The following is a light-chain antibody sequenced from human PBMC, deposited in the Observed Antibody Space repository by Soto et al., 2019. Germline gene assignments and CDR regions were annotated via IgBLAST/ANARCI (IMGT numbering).Light chain of an antibody. V-gene: IGKV3-20*01. J-gene: IGKJ1*01. CDR1: QSVSSSY. CDR3: QQYGSSLRT. Sequence: EIVMTQSPTTLSVSPGERATLSCRASQSVSSSYLAWYQQKPGQAPRLLLYGASSRATGIPDRFSGSGSGTDFTPPHIRLEPEDFAVYYCQQYGSSLRTFGQGTKV. CDR2: GAS.